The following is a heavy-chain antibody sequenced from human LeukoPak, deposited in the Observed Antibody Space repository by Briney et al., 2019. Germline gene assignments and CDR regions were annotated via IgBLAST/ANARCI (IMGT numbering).Heavy chain of an antibody. CDR1: GFSVRTNY. D-gene: IGHD2-15*01. Sequence: SGGSLRLSCAASGFSVRTNYMSWVRQAPGKGLEWVSVIYSGGTIRYADSLKGRFTISRDNAKNSLYLQVNSLRAEDTAVYYCARINDIDNSYHLDFWGHGTLVTVSS. J-gene: IGHJ4*01. V-gene: IGHV3-66*01. CDR2: IYSGGTI. CDR3: ARINDIDNSYHLDF.